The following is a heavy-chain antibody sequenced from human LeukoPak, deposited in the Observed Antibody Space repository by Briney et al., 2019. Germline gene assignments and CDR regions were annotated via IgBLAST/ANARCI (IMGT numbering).Heavy chain of an antibody. D-gene: IGHD3-22*01. V-gene: IGHV4-34*01. CDR2: INHSGST. Sequence: SETLSLTCAVYGGSFSGYYWSWIRQPPGKGLEWIGEINHSGSTNYNPSLKSRVTISVDTSKNQFSLKLSSVTAADTAVYYCARGSDSSGYYGDWFDPWAQGILVTVSS. CDR1: GGSFSGYY. J-gene: IGHJ5*02. CDR3: ARGSDSSGYYGDWFDP.